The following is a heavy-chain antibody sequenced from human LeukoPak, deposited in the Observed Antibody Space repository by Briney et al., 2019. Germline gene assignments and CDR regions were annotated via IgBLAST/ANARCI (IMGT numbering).Heavy chain of an antibody. D-gene: IGHD4-17*01. CDR3: AREFHDYGDYSFDY. J-gene: IGHJ4*02. CDR1: GFTFSSYS. V-gene: IGHV3-48*04. Sequence: GGSLRLSCAASGFTFSSYSMNWVRQAPGKGLEWVSYISSSSTIYYADSVKGRFTISRDNAKNSLYLQMNSLRAEDTALYYCAREFHDYGDYSFDYWGQGTLVTVSS. CDR2: ISSSSTI.